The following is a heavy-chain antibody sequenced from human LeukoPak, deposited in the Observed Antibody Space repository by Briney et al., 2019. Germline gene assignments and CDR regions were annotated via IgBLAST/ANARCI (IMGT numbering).Heavy chain of an antibody. J-gene: IGHJ1*01. CDR2: ISGRSSHI. D-gene: IGHD3-16*01. CDR3: GRAFPPLRTSSAGDL. CDR1: GFSFSDYD. Sequence: PGGSLRLSCSASGFSFSDYDMNWVRQAPGKGQEWVSAISGRSSHIYYGESVKGRFTISRDNAKNSLYLQMDSLGVEDTAVYYCGRAFPPLRTSSAGDLWGQGTLVIVSS. V-gene: IGHV3-21*01.